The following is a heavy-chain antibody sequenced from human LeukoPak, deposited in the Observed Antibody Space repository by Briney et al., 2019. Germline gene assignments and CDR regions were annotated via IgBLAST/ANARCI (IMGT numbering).Heavy chain of an antibody. CDR1: GFTFSSYS. J-gene: IGHJ4*02. Sequence: PGGSLRLSCAASGFTFSSYSMNWVRQAPGKGLEWVSSIISSSSYIYYADSVKGRFTISRDNAKNSLYLQMNSLRAEDTAVYFCARDKGGMVPFDYWGQGTLVTVSS. D-gene: IGHD3-10*01. CDR3: ARDKGGMVPFDY. CDR2: IISSSSYI. V-gene: IGHV3-21*01.